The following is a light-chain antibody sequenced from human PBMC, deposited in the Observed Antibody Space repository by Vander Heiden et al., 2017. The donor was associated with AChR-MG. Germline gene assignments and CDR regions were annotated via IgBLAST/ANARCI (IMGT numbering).Light chain of an antibody. CDR1: QSVSRH. CDR3: QQYNDWPPYT. J-gene: IGKJ2*01. Sequence: MTQSPATLSVSPGDAVTLSCRASQSVSRHLAWYQQNPGQAPRLLIFESSTRATGIPARFGGSGSDTEFTLTISSLQSEDLAIYYCQQYNDWPPYTFGQGTKLEIK. CDR2: ESS. V-gene: IGKV3-15*01.